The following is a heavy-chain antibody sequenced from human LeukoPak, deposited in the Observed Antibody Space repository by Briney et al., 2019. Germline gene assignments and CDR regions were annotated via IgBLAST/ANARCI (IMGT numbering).Heavy chain of an antibody. J-gene: IGHJ4*02. CDR1: GFTFSSYW. CDR3: ERDRTSYGDLDY. Sequence: GGSLRLSCAASGFTFSSYWMHWVRQAPGKGLVWVSRINSDGSSTSYADSVKGRFTISRDNAKNTLYLQMNSLRAEDTAVYYCERDRTSYGDLDYWGQGTLVTVSS. V-gene: IGHV3-74*01. D-gene: IGHD4-17*01. CDR2: INSDGSST.